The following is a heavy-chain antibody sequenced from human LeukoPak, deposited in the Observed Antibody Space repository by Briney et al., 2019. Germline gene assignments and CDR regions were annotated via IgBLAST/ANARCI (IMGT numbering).Heavy chain of an antibody. D-gene: IGHD6-13*01. J-gene: IGHJ3*02. Sequence: ASVKVSCKASGYTFTSYDINWVRQATGQGLEWMGWMNPNSGNTGYAQKFQGRVTMTRNTSISTAYMELSSLRSEDTAVYYCARLKEAGNAFDIWGQGTMVTVSS. CDR2: MNPNSGNT. CDR1: GYTFTSYD. V-gene: IGHV1-8*01. CDR3: ARLKEAGNAFDI.